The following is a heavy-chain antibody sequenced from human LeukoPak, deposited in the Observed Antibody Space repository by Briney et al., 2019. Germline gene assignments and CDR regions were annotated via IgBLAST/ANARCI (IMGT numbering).Heavy chain of an antibody. D-gene: IGHD5-18*01. Sequence: AETLSLTCTASGGSMTTHHWNWIRQTPGKGLEWIGFVFDSGRTKENPSLKSRVTLSADTSKNQLSLRLSSVTAADTAVYYCTTIKRGNIFGYFDFWGQGILVTVSS. J-gene: IGHJ4*02. CDR1: GGSMTTHH. CDR2: VFDSGRT. CDR3: TTIKRGNIFGYFDF. V-gene: IGHV4-59*11.